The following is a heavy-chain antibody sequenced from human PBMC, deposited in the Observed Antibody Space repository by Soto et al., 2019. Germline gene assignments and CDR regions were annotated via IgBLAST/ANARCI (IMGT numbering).Heavy chain of an antibody. D-gene: IGHD3-16*01. V-gene: IGHV3-7*01. J-gene: IGHJ4*02. CDR2: VKEDGSEL. Sequence: PGGSLSLSCAVSGFNVMSYWMSWVRQAPGKGLEWVASVKEDGSELYYLHSVRGRFSISRDSAGNALHLTMNYLSAEDTGVYFCARDIGFDYVNWGQGIPVTVS. CDR3: ARDIGFDYVN. CDR1: GFNVMSYW.